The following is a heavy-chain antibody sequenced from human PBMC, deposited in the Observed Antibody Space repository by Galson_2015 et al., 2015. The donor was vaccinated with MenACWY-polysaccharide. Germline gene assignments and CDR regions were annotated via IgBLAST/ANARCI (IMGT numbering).Heavy chain of an antibody. V-gene: IGHV4-31*03. D-gene: IGHD3-10*01. CDR1: GASIGSGDDSS. CDR2: IYYSGST. J-gene: IGHJ5*02. CDR3: ARAPLGHCFGEA. Sequence: PLSLTCPVSGASIGSGDDSSWTWLRQRPGKGLEWIGYIYYSGSTYYNPSLKSRVIISQDTSKNQFSLNLSSVTAADTAVYYCARAPLGHCFGEAWVQGTLSPVSS.